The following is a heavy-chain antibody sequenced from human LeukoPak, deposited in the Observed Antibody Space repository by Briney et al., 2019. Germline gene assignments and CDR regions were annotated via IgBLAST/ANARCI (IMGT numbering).Heavy chain of an antibody. J-gene: IGHJ4*02. CDR2: ITSGGGFK. CDR3: ARVRPGSSGSYYRTS. D-gene: IGHD3-22*01. V-gene: IGHV3-11*04. Sequence: TPGGSLRLSCGGGGFPLSDFHMSWLRQAPAKGLQWVSYITSGGGFKYYADSVKGRSSISRDDSKNSVFLQMNSLRVEDTADYYCARVRPGSSGSYYRTSWGQGTLVTVSS. CDR1: GFPLSDFH.